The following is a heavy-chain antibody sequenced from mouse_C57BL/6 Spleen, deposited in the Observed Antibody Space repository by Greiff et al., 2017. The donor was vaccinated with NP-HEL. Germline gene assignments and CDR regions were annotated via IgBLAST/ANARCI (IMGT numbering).Heavy chain of an antibody. CDR3: ARAPITTVVASPYWYFDV. CDR2: INYDGSST. V-gene: IGHV5-16*01. J-gene: IGHJ1*03. CDR1: GFTFSDYY. Sequence: EVKLMESEGGLVQPGSSMKLSCTASGFTFSDYYMAWVRQVPEKGLEWVANINYDGSSTYYLDSLKSRFIISRDNAKNILYLQMSSLKSEDTATYYCARAPITTVVASPYWYFDVWGTGTTVTVSS. D-gene: IGHD1-1*01.